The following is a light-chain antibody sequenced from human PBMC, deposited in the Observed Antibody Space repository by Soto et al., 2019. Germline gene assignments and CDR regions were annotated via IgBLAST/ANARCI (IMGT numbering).Light chain of an antibody. V-gene: IGLV2-23*01. CDR3: CSYAGSSTPYV. Sequence: QSALTQPASVSGSPGQSITISCTGTSSDVGSYNLVSWYQQHPGKAPKLMIYEGSKRPSGVSNRVSGSKSGNTASLTSSGLQAEDEAYYYCCSYAGSSTPYVFGTGTKLTVL. CDR2: EGS. J-gene: IGLJ1*01. CDR1: SSDVGSYNL.